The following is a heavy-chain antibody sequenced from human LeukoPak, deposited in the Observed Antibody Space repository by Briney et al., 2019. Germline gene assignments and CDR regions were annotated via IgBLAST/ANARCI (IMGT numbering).Heavy chain of an antibody. J-gene: IGHJ4*02. Sequence: GGSLRLSCAASGFTLSIHNMNWVRQAPGKGLEWVSFISRDSRNIYYADSVKGRFTISRDNAKNSLFLQMNSLRAEDTAVYYCASPAVAGYFDYWGQGALVTVSS. V-gene: IGHV3-21*01. CDR3: ASPAVAGYFDY. CDR1: GFTLSIHN. CDR2: ISRDSRNI. D-gene: IGHD6-13*01.